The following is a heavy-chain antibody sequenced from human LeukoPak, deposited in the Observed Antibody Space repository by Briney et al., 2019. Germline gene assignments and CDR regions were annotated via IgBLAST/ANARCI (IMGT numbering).Heavy chain of an antibody. V-gene: IGHV4-39*07. CDR3: ARETRTTYYYDSSGYFDY. D-gene: IGHD3-22*01. CDR2: IYYSGST. J-gene: IGHJ4*02. Sequence: SETLSLTCTVSGGSISSSSYYWGWIRQPPGKGLEWIGSIYYSGSTYYNPSLKSRVTISVDTSKNQFSLKLSSVTAADTAVYYCARETRTTYYYDSSGYFDYWGQGTLVTVSS. CDR1: GGSISSSSYY.